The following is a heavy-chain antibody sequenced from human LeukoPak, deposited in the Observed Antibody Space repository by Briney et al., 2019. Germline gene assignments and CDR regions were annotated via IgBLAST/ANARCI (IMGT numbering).Heavy chain of an antibody. Sequence: PGGSLGLSCAASGLTFSSYGMHWVRQAPGKGLEWVAFIRYDGSNKYYADSVKGRFTISRDNSKNTLYLQMNSLRAEDTAAYYCAKVKGVPAATLKANYYYYYYMDVWGKGTTVTVSS. CDR1: GLTFSSYG. J-gene: IGHJ6*03. D-gene: IGHD2-2*01. CDR3: AKVKGVPAATLKANYYYYYYMDV. V-gene: IGHV3-30*02. CDR2: IRYDGSNK.